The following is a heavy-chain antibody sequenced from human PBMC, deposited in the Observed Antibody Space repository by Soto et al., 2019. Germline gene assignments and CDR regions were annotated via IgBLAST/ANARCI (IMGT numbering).Heavy chain of an antibody. CDR3: AKDPRETLLDY. CDR2: ISYDGSNK. J-gene: IGHJ4*02. CDR1: GFTFSSYG. Sequence: GSLRLSCAASGFTFSSYGMHWVRQAPGKGLEWVAVISYDGSNKYYADSVKGRFTISRDNSKNTLYLQMNSLRAEDTAVYYCAKDPRETLLDYWGQGTLVTVSS. V-gene: IGHV3-30*18.